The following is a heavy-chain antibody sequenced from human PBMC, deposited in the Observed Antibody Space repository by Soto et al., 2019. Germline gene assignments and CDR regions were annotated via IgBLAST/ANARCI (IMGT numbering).Heavy chain of an antibody. Sequence: QVQLQESGPGLVKASQTLSLICSVSGESISSGGYYWSWIRHHPGKGLEWIGYIYDSESAYYNPSRKSRVTISMYTAKNHCATKLSSVTAADTAVYYCARASSSSSAADYWGQGTLITVSS. CDR3: ARASSSSSAADY. CDR2: IYDSESA. D-gene: IGHD6-6*01. CDR1: GESISSGGYY. J-gene: IGHJ4*02. V-gene: IGHV4-31*03.